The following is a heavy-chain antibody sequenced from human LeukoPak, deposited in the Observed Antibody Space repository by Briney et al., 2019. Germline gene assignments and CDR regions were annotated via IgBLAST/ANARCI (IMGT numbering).Heavy chain of an antibody. Sequence: SQTLSLTCTVSGGSISSGGYYWGWIRQHPGKGLEWIGYIYYSGSTYYNPSLKSRVTISVDTSKNQFSLKLSSVTAADTAVYYCARDGRWGYSYELVPFGYWGQGTLVTVSS. CDR1: GGSISSGGYY. J-gene: IGHJ4*02. V-gene: IGHV4-31*03. D-gene: IGHD5-18*01. CDR3: ARDGRWGYSYELVPFGY. CDR2: IYYSGST.